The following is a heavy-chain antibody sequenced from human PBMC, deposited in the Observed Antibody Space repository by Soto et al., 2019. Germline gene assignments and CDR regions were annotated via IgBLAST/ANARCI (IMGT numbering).Heavy chain of an antibody. CDR2: ISYDGSNN. V-gene: IGHV3-30*18. Sequence: GGSLRLSCAASGFTFSSYGMHCVRQAPGKGLEWVAVISYDGSNNYYADSVKGRFTISRDNSKNTLYLQMNSLRAEDTAVYYCAKGVHFEWPEELDDPFDISGQGTIVTVSS. CDR1: GFTFSSYG. J-gene: IGHJ3*02. CDR3: AKGVHFEWPEELDDPFDI. D-gene: IGHD3-9*01.